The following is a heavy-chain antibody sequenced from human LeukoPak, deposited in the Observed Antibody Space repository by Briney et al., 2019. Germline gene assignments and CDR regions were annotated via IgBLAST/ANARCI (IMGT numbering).Heavy chain of an antibody. D-gene: IGHD2-2*01. CDR3: ARDSYTSPDY. J-gene: IGHJ4*02. V-gene: IGHV3-74*01. CDR2: INREGTYT. Sequence: GGSLRLSCAASGFTFRSYAMSWVRQAPGKGLVWVSRINREGTYTVYADSVKGRFTISRDNAKNTLYLQLNSLRAEDTAVYYCARDSYTSPDYWGQGTLVTVSS. CDR1: GFTFRSYA.